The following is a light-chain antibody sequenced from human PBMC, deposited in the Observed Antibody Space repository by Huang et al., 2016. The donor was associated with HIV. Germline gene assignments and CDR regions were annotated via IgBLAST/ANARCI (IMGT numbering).Light chain of an antibody. J-gene: IGKJ1*01. CDR2: DAS. Sequence: EIVMTQSPATLSVSPGERATLSCRASQSVRSNVAWYWQRPGQAPRLLIYDASTRATGIPARFSGSGSGTEFTLTISSLQSEDFAVYYCQQYNNWPPWTFGQGTKVEIK. V-gene: IGKV3-15*01. CDR3: QQYNNWPPWT. CDR1: QSVRSN.